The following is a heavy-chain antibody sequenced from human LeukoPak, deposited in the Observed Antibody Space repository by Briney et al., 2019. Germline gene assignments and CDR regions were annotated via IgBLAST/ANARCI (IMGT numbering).Heavy chain of an antibody. Sequence: PGGSLRLSCAASGFTFSTYAMSWVRQAPGKGLEWVSGVSGSGGSTFYADSVKGRFTISRDNSKNTLYLQMNSLRAEDTAVYYCARDRDYDILTGSSTIFDYWGQGTLVTVSS. CDR1: GFTFSTYA. J-gene: IGHJ4*02. D-gene: IGHD3-9*01. CDR3: ARDRDYDILTGSSTIFDY. CDR2: VSGSGGST. V-gene: IGHV3-23*01.